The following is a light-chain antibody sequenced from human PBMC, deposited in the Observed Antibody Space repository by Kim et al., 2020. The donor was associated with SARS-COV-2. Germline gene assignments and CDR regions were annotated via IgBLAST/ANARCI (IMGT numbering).Light chain of an antibody. Sequence: GQRITISCSGSSSNIGSNTVNWYQPLPGTAPKLRIYSGNQRPSWVPDRFSGSKSGTSASLAISGLQSEDEGDYYCAAWDGSLNGVVFGGGTQLTVL. J-gene: IGLJ2*01. CDR2: SGN. CDR1: SSNIGSNT. CDR3: AAWDGSLNGVV. V-gene: IGLV1-44*01.